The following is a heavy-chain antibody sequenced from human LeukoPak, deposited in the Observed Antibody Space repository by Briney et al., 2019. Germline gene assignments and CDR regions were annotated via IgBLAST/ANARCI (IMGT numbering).Heavy chain of an antibody. Sequence: PGGSLRLSCAASGFTFSSYGMHWVRQAPGKGLEWVSYISSSGSTIYYADSVKGRFTISRDNAKNLLYLQMNSLRAEDTAVYYCAREGAPIPPRRSYEVIYYYYGMDVWGQGTTVTVSS. CDR1: GFTFSSYG. CDR3: AREGAPIPPRRSYEVIYYYYGMDV. D-gene: IGHD3-16*01. J-gene: IGHJ6*02. V-gene: IGHV3-48*04. CDR2: ISSSGSTI.